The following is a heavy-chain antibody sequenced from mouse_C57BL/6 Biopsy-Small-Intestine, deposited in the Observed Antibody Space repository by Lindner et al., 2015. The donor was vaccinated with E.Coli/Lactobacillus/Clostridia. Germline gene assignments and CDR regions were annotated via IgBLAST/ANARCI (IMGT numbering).Heavy chain of an antibody. CDR2: IYPGRGNS. Sequence: VQLQESGPEMVKPGASVKISCKASGYSFTTYYTHWVKQRPGQGLEWIGWIYPGRGNSLYNEKFKGKATLTADTSSSTTYMHLSSLTSEDSAVYYCASPSITTEYWGQGTSVTVSS. D-gene: IGHD1-1*01. J-gene: IGHJ4*01. CDR1: GYSFTTYY. CDR3: ASPSITTEY. V-gene: IGHV1-66*01.